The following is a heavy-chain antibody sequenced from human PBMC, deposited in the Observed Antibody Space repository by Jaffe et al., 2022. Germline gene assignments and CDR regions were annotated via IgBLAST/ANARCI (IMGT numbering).Heavy chain of an antibody. CDR2: INHSGST. Sequence: QVQLQQWGAGLLKPSETLSLTCAVYGGSFSGYYWSWIRQPPGKGLEWIGEINHSGSTNYNPSLKSRVTISVDTSKNQFSLKLSSVTAADTAVYYCARGYSSSWHVFDPWGQGTLVTVSS. D-gene: IGHD6-13*01. CDR3: ARGYSSSWHVFDP. J-gene: IGHJ5*02. V-gene: IGHV4-34*01. CDR1: GGSFSGYY.